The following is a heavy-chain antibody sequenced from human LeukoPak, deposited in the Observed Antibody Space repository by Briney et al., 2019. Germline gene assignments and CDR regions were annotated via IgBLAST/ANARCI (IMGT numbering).Heavy chain of an antibody. CDR3: ARGTRNYYYYYMDV. CDR1: GYTFISYG. J-gene: IGHJ6*03. V-gene: IGHV1-18*01. CDR2: ISAYNGNT. D-gene: IGHD1-1*01. Sequence: ASVKVSCKASGYTFISYGISWVRQAPGQGLEWMGWISAYNGNTNYAQKLQGRVTMTTDTSTSTAYMELRSLRSDDTAVYYCARGTRNYYYYYMDVWGKGTTVTISS.